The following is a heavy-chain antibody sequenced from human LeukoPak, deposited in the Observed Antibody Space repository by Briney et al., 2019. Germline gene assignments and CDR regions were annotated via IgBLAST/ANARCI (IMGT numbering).Heavy chain of an antibody. CDR1: GFTFSSYG. Sequence: TGGSLRISCAASGFTFSSYGMHWVRQAPGKGLEWVAFIRYDGSNKYYADSVKGRFTISRDNSKNTLYLQMNSLRAEDTAVYYCAKERVVVVPAAILLDYWGQGTLVTVSS. V-gene: IGHV3-30*02. CDR2: IRYDGSNK. J-gene: IGHJ4*02. D-gene: IGHD2-2*01. CDR3: AKERVVVVPAAILLDY.